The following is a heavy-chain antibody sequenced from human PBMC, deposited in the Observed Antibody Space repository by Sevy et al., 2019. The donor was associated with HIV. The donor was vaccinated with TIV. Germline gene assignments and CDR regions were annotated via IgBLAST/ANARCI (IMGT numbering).Heavy chain of an antibody. CDR1: GGSFSGYY. CDR2: INHSGST. J-gene: IGHJ6*02. V-gene: IGHV4-34*01. D-gene: IGHD3-9*01. Sequence: SETLSLTCAVYGGSFSGYYWCWIRQPPGMGLEWIGEINHSGSTNYNPSLKSRVTISVDTSKNQFSLKLSSVTAADTAVYYCARGPYYDILTGYYSWRHYGMDVWGQRTTVTVSS. CDR3: ARGPYYDILTGYYSWRHYGMDV.